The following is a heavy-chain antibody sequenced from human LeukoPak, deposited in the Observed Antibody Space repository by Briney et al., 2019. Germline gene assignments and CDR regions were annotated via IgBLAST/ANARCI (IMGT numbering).Heavy chain of an antibody. D-gene: IGHD5-18*01. CDR2: ISSSGSTI. CDR1: GFTFSSYE. V-gene: IGHV3-48*03. CDR3: ARGRGYSYGHFDY. J-gene: IGHJ4*02. Sequence: GGSLRLSCAASGFTFSSYEMNWVRQAPGKGLEWVSYISSSGSTIYYADSVKGRFTISRDNAKNSLYLQMNSLRAEDTAVYYCARGRGYSYGHFDYWGQGTLVTVSS.